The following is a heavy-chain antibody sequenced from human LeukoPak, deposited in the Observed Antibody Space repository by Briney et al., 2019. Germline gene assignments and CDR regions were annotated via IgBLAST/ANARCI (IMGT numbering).Heavy chain of an antibody. CDR1: GFTFSNSW. Sequence: GGSLRLSCAASGFTFSNSWMSWVRQAPGKGLEWVSYISSSGSTIYYADSVKGRFTISRDNAKNSLYLQMNSLRAEDTAVYYCAREAIVVVPAAYYYYYGMDVWGQGTTVTVSS. J-gene: IGHJ6*02. CDR2: ISSSGSTI. CDR3: AREAIVVVPAAYYYYYGMDV. D-gene: IGHD2-2*01. V-gene: IGHV3-11*04.